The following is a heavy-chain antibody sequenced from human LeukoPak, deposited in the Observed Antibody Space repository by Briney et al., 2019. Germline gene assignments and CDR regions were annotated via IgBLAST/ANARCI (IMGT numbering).Heavy chain of an antibody. CDR1: GYSINSGYY. D-gene: IGHD3-22*01. CDR2: IYHSGST. CDR3: ARDNSGYFAFDY. V-gene: IGHV4-38-2*02. Sequence: SETLSLTCTVSGYSINSGYYWGWIRQPPGKGLEWIGNIYHSGSTYYNPSLKSRITISLDTSKNQFSLKLNSVTAADTAVYYCARDNSGYFAFDYWGQGTLVTVSS. J-gene: IGHJ4*02.